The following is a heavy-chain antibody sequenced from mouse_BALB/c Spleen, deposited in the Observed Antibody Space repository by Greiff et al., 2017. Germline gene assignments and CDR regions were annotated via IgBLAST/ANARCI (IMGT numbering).Heavy chain of an antibody. CDR3: ARHNDDFDY. CDR1: GFTFSSYG. D-gene: IGHD2-12*01. CDR2: ISSGGSYT. V-gene: IGHV5-6*01. Sequence: EVQLVESGGDLVKPGGSLKLSCAASGFTFSSYGMSWVRQTPDKRLEWVATISSGGSYTYYPDSVKGRFTISRDNAKNTLYLQMSSLKSEDTAMYYCARHNDDFDYWGQGTTLTVSS. J-gene: IGHJ2*01.